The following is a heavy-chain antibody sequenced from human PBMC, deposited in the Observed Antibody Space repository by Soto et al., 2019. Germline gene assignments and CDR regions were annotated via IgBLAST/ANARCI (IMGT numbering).Heavy chain of an antibody. V-gene: IGHV1-69*13. CDR1: GGTFSSYA. CDR3: ARDAPPVGGITFGGVISIGFDY. Sequence: ASVKVSCKASGGTFSSYAISWVRQAPGQGLEWMGGIIPIFGTANYAQKFQGRVTITADESTSTAYMELSSLRSEDTAVYYCARDAPPVGGITFGGVISIGFDYWGQGTLVTVSS. D-gene: IGHD3-16*01. J-gene: IGHJ4*02. CDR2: IIPIFGTA.